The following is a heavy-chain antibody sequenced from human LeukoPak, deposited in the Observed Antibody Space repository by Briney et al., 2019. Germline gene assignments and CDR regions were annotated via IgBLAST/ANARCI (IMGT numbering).Heavy chain of an antibody. J-gene: IGHJ4*02. V-gene: IGHV3-74*01. CDR2: INSDGSTT. CDR3: ARANYVWGSYRYPGGYY. CDR1: GFTFSTYW. D-gene: IGHD3-16*02. Sequence: PGGSLRLSCAASGFTFSTYWMHWVRQAPGKGLVWVSRINSDGSTTTYADSVKGRFTISRDNAKNTLYLQMNSLRADDTAVYYCARANYVWGSYRYPGGYYWGQGTLVTVSS.